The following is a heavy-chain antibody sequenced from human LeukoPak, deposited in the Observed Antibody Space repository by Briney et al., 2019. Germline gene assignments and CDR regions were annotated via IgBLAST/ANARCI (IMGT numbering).Heavy chain of an antibody. CDR3: ARDGDYHYFDY. V-gene: IGHV4-4*07. CDR1: GGSISSYY. D-gene: IGHD4-17*01. J-gene: IGHJ4*02. Sequence: SETLSLTCTVPGGSISSYYCSWIRQPAGKGLEWIGRIYTSGSINYNPSLKSRVTMSVDTSKNHFSLKLSSVTAADTAVYYCARDGDYHYFDYWGQGTLVTVSS. CDR2: IYTSGSI.